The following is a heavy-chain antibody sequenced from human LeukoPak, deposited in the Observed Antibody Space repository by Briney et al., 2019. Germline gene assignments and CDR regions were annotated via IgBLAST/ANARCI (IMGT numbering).Heavy chain of an antibody. CDR1: GGTFSSYA. D-gene: IGHD6-19*01. CDR3: ARLPYSSGWYEGY. J-gene: IGHJ4*02. CDR2: IIPIFGTA. Sequence: SVKASCKASGGTFSSYAISWVRQAPGQGLEWMGGIIPIFGTANYAQKFQGRVTITTDESTSTAYMELSSLRSEDTAVYYCARLPYSSGWYEGYWGQGTLVTVSS. V-gene: IGHV1-69*05.